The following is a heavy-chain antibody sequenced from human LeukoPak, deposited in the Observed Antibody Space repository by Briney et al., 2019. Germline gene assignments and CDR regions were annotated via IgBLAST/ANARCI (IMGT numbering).Heavy chain of an antibody. Sequence: SETLSLTCTVSGGSISSGGYYWSWIRQHPGKGLEWIGYIYYSGSTYYNPSLKSRVTISVDTSKNQFSLKLSSVTAADTAVYYCARDKKVTTALYYYYGMDVWGQGTTVTVSS. CDR2: IYYSGST. D-gene: IGHD4-17*01. V-gene: IGHV4-31*03. J-gene: IGHJ6*02. CDR3: ARDKKVTTALYYYYGMDV. CDR1: GGSISSGGYY.